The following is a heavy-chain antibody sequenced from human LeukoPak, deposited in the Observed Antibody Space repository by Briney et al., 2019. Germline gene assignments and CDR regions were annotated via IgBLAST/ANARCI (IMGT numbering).Heavy chain of an antibody. V-gene: IGHV1-46*01. D-gene: IGHD1-14*01. CDR3: AKARNYGMDV. Sequence: ASVKVSCKSSGYTFTTYYMHWVRQAPGQGLEWMGIINPSGNTTYYVQKFQGRVTMTRDTSTSTVYMELSSLRSEDTSVYYCAKARNYGMDVWGQGTTVSVSS. CDR1: GYTFTTYY. CDR2: INPSGNTT. J-gene: IGHJ6*02.